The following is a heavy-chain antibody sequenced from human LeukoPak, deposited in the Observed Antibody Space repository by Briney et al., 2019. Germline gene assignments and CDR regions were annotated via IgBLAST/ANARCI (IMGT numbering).Heavy chain of an antibody. Sequence: GGSLRLSCAASGFTFSSYEMNWVRQAPGKGLEWVSYISSSGSTIYYADSVKGRFAISRDNAKNSLHLQMNSLRAEDTAVYYCAGDYDSSGYPPDYWGQGTLVTVSS. CDR3: AGDYDSSGYPPDY. CDR2: ISSSGSTI. CDR1: GFTFSSYE. D-gene: IGHD3-22*01. J-gene: IGHJ4*02. V-gene: IGHV3-48*03.